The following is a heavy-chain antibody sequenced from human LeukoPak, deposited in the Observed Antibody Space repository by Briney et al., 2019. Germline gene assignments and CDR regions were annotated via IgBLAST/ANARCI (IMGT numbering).Heavy chain of an antibody. D-gene: IGHD3-10*01. CDR1: GFTFTSSA. CDR3: AADYGSGSLNGMDV. CDR2: IVVGSGNT. V-gene: IGHV1-58*02. Sequence: ASVKVSCKASGFTFTSSAMLWVRQARGQRLEWIGWIVVGSGNTNYAQKFQERVTITRDMSTSTAYMELSSLRSEDTAVYYCAADYGSGSLNGMDVWGQGTAVTVSS. J-gene: IGHJ6*02.